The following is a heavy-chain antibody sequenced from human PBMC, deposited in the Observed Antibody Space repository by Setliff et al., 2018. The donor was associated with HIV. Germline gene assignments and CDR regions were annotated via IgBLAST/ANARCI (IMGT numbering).Heavy chain of an antibody. CDR2: IHSSGAT. D-gene: IGHD3-3*01. Sequence: SETLSLTCTVSGGSFSSTTYHWGWIRQPPGKGLEWIGSIHSSGATYYNTSLKSRVVMSVDSSRSRFSLKLRSVTASDTAVYYCARHKTNYDFYAFDIWGQGTMVTVS. V-gene: IGHV4-39*01. CDR1: GGSFSSTTYH. CDR3: ARHKTNYDFYAFDI. J-gene: IGHJ3*02.